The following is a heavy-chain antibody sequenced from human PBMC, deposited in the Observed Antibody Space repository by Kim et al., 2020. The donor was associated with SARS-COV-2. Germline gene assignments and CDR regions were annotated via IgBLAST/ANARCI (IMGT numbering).Heavy chain of an antibody. CDR1: GGSISSGGYY. J-gene: IGHJ4*02. D-gene: IGHD5-12*01. V-gene: IGHV4-31*03. Sequence: SETLSLTCTVSGGSISSGGYYWSWIRQHPGKGLEWIGYIYYSGSTYYNPSLKSRVTISVDTSKNQFSLKLSSVTTADTAVYYCARGSGYSGYDRSSGIFLGYWGQGTLVTVSS. CDR2: IYYSGST. CDR3: ARGSGYSGYDRSSGIFLGY.